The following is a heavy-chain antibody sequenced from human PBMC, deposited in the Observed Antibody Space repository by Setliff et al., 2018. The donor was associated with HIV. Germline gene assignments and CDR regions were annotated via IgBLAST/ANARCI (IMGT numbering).Heavy chain of an antibody. Sequence: ASETLSLTCAVSGSSISSSYRWGWIRQSPGKGLEWIGNIYNSGSTYYNPSLKSRVTMSVDTSKNQFSLKLRSVTAVDTAVYYCARSALWFGEADWYFDLWGRGTLVTVSS. CDR3: ARSALWFGEADWYFDL. D-gene: IGHD3-10*01. J-gene: IGHJ2*01. CDR1: GSSISSSYR. V-gene: IGHV4-28*01. CDR2: IYNSGST.